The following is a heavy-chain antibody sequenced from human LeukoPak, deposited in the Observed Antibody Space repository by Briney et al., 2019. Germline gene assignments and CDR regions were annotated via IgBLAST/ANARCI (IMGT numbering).Heavy chain of an antibody. V-gene: IGHV3-21*01. J-gene: IGHJ1*01. Sequence: GGSLRLSCAASGFTFSSYSMNWVRQAPGKGLEWVSSISSSSSYIYYADSVKGRFTISRDNAKNSLYLQMNSLRAEDTAVYYCAREGGYCSSTSCYIAHWGQGTLVTVSS. CDR1: GFTFSSYS. CDR2: ISSSSSYI. CDR3: AREGGYCSSTSCYIAH. D-gene: IGHD2-2*02.